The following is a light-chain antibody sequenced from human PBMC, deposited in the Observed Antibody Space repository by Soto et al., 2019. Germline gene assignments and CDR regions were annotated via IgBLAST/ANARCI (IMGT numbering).Light chain of an antibody. Sequence: EIVLTQSPGTLSLSPGDRATLSCRASQSVASDYLSWYQQKPGQAPRLLIYIASSRATGVPDRFSGSGSGTDFTLTIDRLEPEDCAVYYCQQYGSSPLPWTFGQGTKVEIK. J-gene: IGKJ1*01. CDR1: QSVASDY. V-gene: IGKV3-20*01. CDR2: IAS. CDR3: QQYGSSPLPWT.